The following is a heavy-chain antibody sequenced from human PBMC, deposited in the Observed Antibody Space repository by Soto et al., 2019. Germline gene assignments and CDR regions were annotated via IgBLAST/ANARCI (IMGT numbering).Heavy chain of an antibody. J-gene: IGHJ4*02. D-gene: IGHD3-22*01. CDR3: ARDPSNMIVVAPYFDY. Sequence: GGSLRLSCAASGFTFSSYAMHWVRQAPGKGLEWVAVISYDGSNKYYADSVKGRFTISRDNSKNTLYLQMNSLRAEDTAVYYCARDPSNMIVVAPYFDYWGQGTLVTVSS. CDR1: GFTFSSYA. CDR2: ISYDGSNK. V-gene: IGHV3-30-3*01.